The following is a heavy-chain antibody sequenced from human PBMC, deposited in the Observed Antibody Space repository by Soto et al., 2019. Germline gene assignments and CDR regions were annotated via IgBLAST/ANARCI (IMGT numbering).Heavy chain of an antibody. D-gene: IGHD6-19*01. V-gene: IGHV3-30*18. CDR3: AKAGGDSSGSYYYGMDV. Sequence: GGSLRLSCAASGFTFSSYGMHWVRQAPGKGLEWVAVISYDGSNKYYADSVKGRFTISRDNSKNTLYLQMNSLRAEDTAVYYCAKAGGDSSGSYYYGMDVWGQGTTVTVSS. J-gene: IGHJ6*02. CDR2: ISYDGSNK. CDR1: GFTFSSYG.